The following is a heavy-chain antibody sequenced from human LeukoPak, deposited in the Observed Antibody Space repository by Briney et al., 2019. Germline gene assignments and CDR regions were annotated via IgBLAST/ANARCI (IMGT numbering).Heavy chain of an antibody. CDR2: ISSSSSTI. Sequence: GGSLRLSCAASGFTFSSYSMNWVRQAPGKGLEWVSYISSSSSTIYFADSVKGRSTISRDTAKNSLYLQMNSLRAEDTAVYYCARGHYGDYVPFDYWGQGTLVTVSS. D-gene: IGHD4-17*01. CDR3: ARGHYGDYVPFDY. V-gene: IGHV3-48*01. CDR1: GFTFSSYS. J-gene: IGHJ4*02.